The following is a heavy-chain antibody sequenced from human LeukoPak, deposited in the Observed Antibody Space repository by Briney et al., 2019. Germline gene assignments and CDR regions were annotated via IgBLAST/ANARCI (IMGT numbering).Heavy chain of an antibody. D-gene: IGHD4-17*01. J-gene: IGHJ4*02. CDR1: GGSISSYY. Sequence: SETLSLTCTVSGGSISSYYWSWIRQPPGKGLGWIGYIYYSGSTNYNPSLKSRVTISVDTSKNQFSLKLSSVTAADTAVYYCARGSLQFGTVTYFDYWGQGTLVTVSS. CDR3: ARGSLQFGTVTYFDY. V-gene: IGHV4-59*01. CDR2: IYYSGST.